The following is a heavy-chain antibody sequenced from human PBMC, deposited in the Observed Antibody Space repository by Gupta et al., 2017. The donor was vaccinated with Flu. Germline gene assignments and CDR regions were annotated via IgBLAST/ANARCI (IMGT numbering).Heavy chain of an antibody. Sequence: QVQLVESGGGVVQPGRSLRLSCAASGFTFSSYGMHWVRQAPGKGLEWVAGRSYDGSNKYYADSVKGRFTISRDNSKNTLYLQMNSLRAEDTAVYYCAKGYYCSSTSCYDLWSGYLRFDHWGQGNLVTVSS. CDR3: AKGYYCSSTSCYDLWSGYLRFDH. CDR2: RSYDGSNK. CDR1: GFTFSSYG. V-gene: IGHV3-30*18. J-gene: IGHJ5*02. D-gene: IGHD2-2*01.